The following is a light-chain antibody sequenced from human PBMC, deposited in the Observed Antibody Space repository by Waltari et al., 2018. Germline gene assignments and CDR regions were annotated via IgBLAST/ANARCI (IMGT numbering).Light chain of an antibody. CDR3: QQYRNLWT. CDR2: KAS. CDR1: QSLSNW. J-gene: IGKJ1*01. V-gene: IGKV1-5*03. Sequence: DIQMTQSPSTLSASVGDRVTITCRASQSLSNWLAWYQQKPGKAPKVLIYKASTLESGVPSRVSGSGSGTEFTLTISSLQPYDFATYYCQQYRNLWTFGQGTKVEIK.